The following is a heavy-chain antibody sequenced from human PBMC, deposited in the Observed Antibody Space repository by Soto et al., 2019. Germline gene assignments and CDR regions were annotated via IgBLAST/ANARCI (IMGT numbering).Heavy chain of an antibody. CDR1: GFTFSSYW. V-gene: IGHV3-7*01. CDR2: IKQAGSEK. CDR3: ARDISHYGDNGDWFDP. Sequence: EVQLVESGGGLVQPGGSLRLSCAASGFTFSSYWMSWVRQAPGKGLEWVANIKQAGSEKYYVDSVKGRFTISRDNAKNSLYLQMNSLRAEDTAVYYCARDISHYGDNGDWFDPWGQGTLVTVSS. D-gene: IGHD4-17*01. J-gene: IGHJ5*02.